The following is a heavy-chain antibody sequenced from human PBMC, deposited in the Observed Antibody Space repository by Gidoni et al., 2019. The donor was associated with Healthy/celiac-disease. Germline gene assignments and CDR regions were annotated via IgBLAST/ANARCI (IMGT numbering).Heavy chain of an antibody. CDR2: ISSNGGST. D-gene: IGHD4-17*01. V-gene: IGHV3-64D*09. CDR1: GFTFSSYA. Sequence: EVQLVESGGGLVQPGGSLSFSCSASGFTFSSYAMHWVRQAPGKGLEYVSTISSNGGSTYYADTVKGRFTISRDNTKNTLYLQMSSLRAEDTAVYDCVKRDYGVYYFDNWGQGTLVTVSS. CDR3: VKRDYGVYYFDN. J-gene: IGHJ4*02.